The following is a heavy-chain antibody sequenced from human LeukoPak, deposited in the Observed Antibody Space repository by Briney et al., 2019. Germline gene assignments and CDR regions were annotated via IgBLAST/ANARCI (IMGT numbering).Heavy chain of an antibody. V-gene: IGHV1-18*01. CDR1: GYTFTSYG. D-gene: IGHD2-2*01. J-gene: IGHJ4*02. CDR3: ARAGDIVVVPAALLFDY. CDR2: ISAYNGNT. Sequence: GASVKVSCKASGYTFTSYGISWVRQAPGQGLEWMGWISAYNGNTNYAQKLQGRVTMTTDTSTSTAYMELRSLRSDDTAVYYCARAGDIVVVPAALLFDYWGQGTLVTVSS.